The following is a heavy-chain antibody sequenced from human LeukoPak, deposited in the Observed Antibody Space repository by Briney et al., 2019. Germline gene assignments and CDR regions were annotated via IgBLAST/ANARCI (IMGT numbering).Heavy chain of an antibody. CDR3: AGSYCSSTSCYNPYSGSYYAMSPGD. CDR2: IYYSGST. CDR1: GGSISSGSYY. Sequence: PSQTLSLTCTVSGGSISSGSYYWGWIRQPPGKGLEWIGSIYYSGSTYYNPSLKSRVTISVDTSKNQLSLKLSSVTAADTAVYYCAGSYCSSTSCYNPYSGSYYAMSPGDWGQGTLVTVSS. V-gene: IGHV4-39*01. J-gene: IGHJ4*02. D-gene: IGHD2-2*01.